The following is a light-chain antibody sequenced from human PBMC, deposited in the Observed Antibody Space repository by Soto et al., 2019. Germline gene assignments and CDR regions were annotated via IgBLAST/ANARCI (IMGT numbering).Light chain of an antibody. V-gene: IGLV2-23*02. Sequence: QSALTQPASVSGSPGQSITISCTGTSSDVGSYNLVSWYQQHPGKAPKLMIYEVSKRPSGVSNRFSGSKSGNTASLTISGLQAADEADYYCCSYAGSVFGGGTKLTVL. J-gene: IGLJ2*01. CDR2: EVS. CDR3: CSYAGSV. CDR1: SSDVGSYNL.